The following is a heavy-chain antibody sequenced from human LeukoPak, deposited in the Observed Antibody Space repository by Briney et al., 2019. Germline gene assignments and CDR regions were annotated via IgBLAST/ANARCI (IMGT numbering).Heavy chain of an antibody. CDR1: GGSISSYY. V-gene: IGHV4-4*07. Sequence: SETLSLTCTVSGGSISSYYWSWIRQPAGKGLEWIGCIYSTGSTNYNPSLKSRVTMSVDTSKSQFSLRLRSVTAADTAVYYCVRQIASAGTAGFDFWGQGALVTVSS. CDR3: VRQIASAGTAGFDF. J-gene: IGHJ4*02. CDR2: IYSTGST. D-gene: IGHD6-13*01.